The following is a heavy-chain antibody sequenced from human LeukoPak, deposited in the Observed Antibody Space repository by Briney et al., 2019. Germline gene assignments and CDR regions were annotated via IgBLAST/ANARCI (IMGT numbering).Heavy chain of an antibody. CDR2: ISGSGGST. J-gene: IGHJ4*02. CDR3: ATHEPKYYYDSSGYSVDY. D-gene: IGHD3-22*01. V-gene: IGHV3-23*01. Sequence: GGTLRLSCAASGFTFSSYGMSWVRQAPGKGLEWVSAISGSGGSTYYADSVKGRFTVSRDNSKNTLYLQMNSLRAEDTAVYYCATHEPKYYYDSSGYSVDYWGQGTLVTVSS. CDR1: GFTFSSYG.